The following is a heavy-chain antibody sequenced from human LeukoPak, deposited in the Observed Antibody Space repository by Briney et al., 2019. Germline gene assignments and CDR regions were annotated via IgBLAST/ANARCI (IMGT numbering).Heavy chain of an antibody. CDR2: ISNDGTNE. CDR3: ARDRIAVAGMGAFQH. J-gene: IGHJ1*01. Sequence: GGSLRLSCAASGFTFSTYAVHWVRQAPGKGLEWVAGISNDGTNEDHADSVKGRFTISRDNSKNTLYLQMNSLRAEDTAIYYCARDRIAVAGMGAFQHWGQGTLVTVSS. D-gene: IGHD6-19*01. V-gene: IGHV3-30-3*01. CDR1: GFTFSTYA.